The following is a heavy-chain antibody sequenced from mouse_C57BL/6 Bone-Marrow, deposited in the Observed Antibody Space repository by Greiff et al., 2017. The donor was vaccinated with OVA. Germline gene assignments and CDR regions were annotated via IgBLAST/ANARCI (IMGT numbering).Heavy chain of an antibody. Sequence: QVQLQQSGAELVRPGTSVKVSCKASGYAFTNYLIEWVKQRPGQGLEWIGVINPGSGGTNYNEKFKGKATLTADKSSRTAYMQLSSLTSEDSAVYFCARQDYYGSSYGYFDYWGQGTTLTVSS. CDR2: INPGSGGT. J-gene: IGHJ2*01. CDR3: ARQDYYGSSYGYFDY. V-gene: IGHV1-54*01. CDR1: GYAFTNYL. D-gene: IGHD1-1*01.